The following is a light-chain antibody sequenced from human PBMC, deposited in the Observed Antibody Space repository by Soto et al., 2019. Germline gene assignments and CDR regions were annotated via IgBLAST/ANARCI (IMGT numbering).Light chain of an antibody. Sequence: EIVLTQSPATVSLSTGERATLSCRASQTISSYLLWYQQKPGQAPRLLIYDASTRATVIPARFSGSGSGTEFTLTISSLQSEDFAVYYCQQYNDWPPITFGQGTRLEI. V-gene: IGKV3-15*01. CDR3: QQYNDWPPIT. CDR1: QTISSY. CDR2: DAS. J-gene: IGKJ5*01.